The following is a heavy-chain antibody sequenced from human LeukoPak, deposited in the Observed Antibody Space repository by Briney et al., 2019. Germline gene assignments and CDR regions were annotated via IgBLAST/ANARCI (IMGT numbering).Heavy chain of an antibody. V-gene: IGHV1-18*01. J-gene: IGHJ4*02. CDR3: ARVGSGWPDGY. CDR1: GYTFTSYG. Sequence: ASVKVSCKASGYTFTSYGISWVRHAPGQGHEWMGWISAYKGNTNYAQKLQGRVTMTTDTSTSTAYMELRSLRSDDTAVYYCARVGSGWPDGYWGQGTLVTVSS. CDR2: ISAYKGNT. D-gene: IGHD6-19*01.